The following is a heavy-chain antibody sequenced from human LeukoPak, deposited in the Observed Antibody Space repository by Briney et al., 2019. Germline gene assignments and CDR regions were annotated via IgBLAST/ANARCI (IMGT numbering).Heavy chain of an antibody. V-gene: IGHV4-4*07. J-gene: IGHJ4*02. Sequence: PSETLSLTCTVSGGSISSYYWSWIRQPAGKGLGWIGRIYTSGSTNYNPSLKSRVTMSVDTPKNQFSLKLSSVTAADTAVYYCARDLPPGYWGQGTLVTVSS. D-gene: IGHD3-10*01. CDR2: IYTSGST. CDR1: GGSISSYY. CDR3: ARDLPPGY.